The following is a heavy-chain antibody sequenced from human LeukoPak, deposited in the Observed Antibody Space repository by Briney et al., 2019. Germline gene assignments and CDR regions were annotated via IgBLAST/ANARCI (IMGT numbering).Heavy chain of an antibody. CDR1: GFTFTRYW. V-gene: IGHV3-74*01. CDR3: VTGEAQYYDY. CDR2: INSDGSST. J-gene: IGHJ4*02. Sequence: AGGSLRLSCAASGFTFTRYWMHWVRQAPGKGLVWVSRINSDGSSTIYADSVKGRFTISRDNPRNTVVLQMNSLSAEDTAVYYCVTGEAQYYDYWGQGTVVTVSS. D-gene: IGHD1-26*01.